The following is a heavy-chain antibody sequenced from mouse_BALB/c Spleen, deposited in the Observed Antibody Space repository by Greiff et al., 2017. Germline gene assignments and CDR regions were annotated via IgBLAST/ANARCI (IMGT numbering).Heavy chain of an antibody. CDR2: INPSTGYT. J-gene: IGHJ3*01. CDR1: GYTFTSYW. V-gene: IGHV1-7*01. Sequence: VQRVESGAELAKPGASVKMSCKASGYTFTSYWMHWVKQRPGQGLEWIGYINPSTGYTEYNQKFKDKATLTADKSSSTAYMQLSSLTSEDSAVYYCARPRFAYWGQGTLVTVSA. CDR3: ARPRFAY.